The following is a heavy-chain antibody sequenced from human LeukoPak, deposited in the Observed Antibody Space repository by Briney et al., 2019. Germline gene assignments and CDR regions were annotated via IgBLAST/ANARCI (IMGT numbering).Heavy chain of an antibody. J-gene: IGHJ4*02. CDR1: GFAVSSNY. Sequence: GESLRLSCAASGFAVSSNYMSWVRQAPGKGLEWVSVIYSGGSTYYADSVKGRFTISRDNSKNTLYLQMNSLRAEDTAVYYCARDTDYCSSTSCYTFDYWGQGTLVTVSS. D-gene: IGHD2-2*02. CDR3: ARDTDYCSSTSCYTFDY. V-gene: IGHV3-53*01. CDR2: IYSGGST.